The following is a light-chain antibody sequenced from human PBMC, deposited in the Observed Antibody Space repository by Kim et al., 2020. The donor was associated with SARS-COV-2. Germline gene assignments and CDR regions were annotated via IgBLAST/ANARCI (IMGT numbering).Light chain of an antibody. CDR2: AAS. V-gene: IGKV1-39*01. CDR3: QQSNTLPNT. CDR1: QSISSF. J-gene: IGKJ2*01. Sequence: DIQITQSPSSLSASVGDRVTITCRASQSISSFLNWYQQKPGKAPKLLIYAASNLQSGVPSRFSGSESGTDFTLTISNLQPEDFATYYCQQSNTLPNTFGQGTKLEI.